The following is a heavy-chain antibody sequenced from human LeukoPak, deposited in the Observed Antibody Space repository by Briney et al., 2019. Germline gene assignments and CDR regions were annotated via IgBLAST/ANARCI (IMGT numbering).Heavy chain of an antibody. J-gene: IGHJ6*03. Sequence: SETLSLTCAVYGGSFSGYYWSWIRQPPGKGLEWIGEINHSGSTNYNPSLKSRVTISVDTSKNQFSLKLSSVTAADTAVYYCARRSVTMVRGVAINYYYYYMDVWGKGTTVTISS. CDR3: ARRSVTMVRGVAINYYYYYMDV. CDR1: GGSFSGYY. D-gene: IGHD3-10*01. CDR2: INHSGST. V-gene: IGHV4-34*01.